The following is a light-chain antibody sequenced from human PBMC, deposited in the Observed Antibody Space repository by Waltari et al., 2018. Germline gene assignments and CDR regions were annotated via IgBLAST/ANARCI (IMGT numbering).Light chain of an antibody. CDR3: SSRNGRANEVV. J-gene: IGLJ3*02. CDR1: SLRNHY. Sequence: SSELTQDPAVSVALGQTVRITCQGDSLRNHYVSWYQQKPRQAPVLVIYGKNNRPSGIPDRISGYSSGTTSSLTITGAQAEDEADYYCSSRNGRANEVVFAGGTKVTVL. CDR2: GKN. V-gene: IGLV3-19*01.